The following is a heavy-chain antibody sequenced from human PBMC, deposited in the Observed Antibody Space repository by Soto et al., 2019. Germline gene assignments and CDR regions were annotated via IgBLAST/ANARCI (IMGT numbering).Heavy chain of an antibody. V-gene: IGHV3-21*01. Sequence: GGSLRLSCAASGFTFSRYDMNWVRQAPGKGLEWVSSISSGSGYIYYADSVKGRFTISRDNARNSLYLQMNSLRAEDSAVYFCARATASRCTRGAFDIWGQRTMVTVS. CDR3: ARATASRCTRGAFDI. CDR1: GFTFSRYD. CDR2: ISSGSGYI. J-gene: IGHJ3*02. D-gene: IGHD2-8*01.